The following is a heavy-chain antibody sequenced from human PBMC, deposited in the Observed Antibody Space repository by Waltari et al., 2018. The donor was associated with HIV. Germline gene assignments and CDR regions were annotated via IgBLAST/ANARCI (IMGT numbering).Heavy chain of an antibody. J-gene: IGHJ4*02. D-gene: IGHD1-26*01. CDR2: ISGSGGRT. Sequence: EVQLLESGGGLGQPGGSLRLSCAASGFTFINYAMSWVRQAPGKGLGWVSCISGSGGRTYNADSVKGRFTISRDNSKNTLYLQMNSLRADDTALYYCAKDYSGSYTRGYSDYWGQGTLVTVSS. CDR1: GFTFINYA. V-gene: IGHV3-23*01. CDR3: AKDYSGSYTRGYSDY.